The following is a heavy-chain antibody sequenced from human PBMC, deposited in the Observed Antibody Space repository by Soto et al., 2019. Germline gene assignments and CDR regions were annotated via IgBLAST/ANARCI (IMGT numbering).Heavy chain of an antibody. Sequence: PSETLSLTCSISGGSITSNYWGWIRQPPGKGLEWIVFFSDSYGTNYNPSLKSRVTISVDTSKNQFSLKLSSVTAADTAVYYCARGFWSGYSLAWFDPWGQGTLVTVSS. J-gene: IGHJ5*02. V-gene: IGHV4-59*01. CDR1: GGSITSNY. CDR3: ARGFWSGYSLAWFDP. D-gene: IGHD3-3*01. CDR2: FSDSYGT.